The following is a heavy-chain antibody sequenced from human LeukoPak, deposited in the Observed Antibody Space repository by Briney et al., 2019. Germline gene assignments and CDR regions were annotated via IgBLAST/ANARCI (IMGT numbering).Heavy chain of an antibody. V-gene: IGHV4-34*01. J-gene: IGHJ4*02. D-gene: IGHD1-26*01. Sequence: SETLSLTCAVYGGSFSGYYWNWIRQPPGKGLDWIGEINQSGTTNYNPSLQSRVTISGDSSKNQFSLKLTSVTAADTAIYYCTRESGAFSPFGFWGQGTLVTVSS. CDR3: TRESGAFSPFGF. CDR1: GGSFSGYY. CDR2: INQSGTT.